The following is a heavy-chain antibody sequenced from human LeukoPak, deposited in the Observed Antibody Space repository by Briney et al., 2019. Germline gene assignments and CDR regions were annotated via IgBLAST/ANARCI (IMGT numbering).Heavy chain of an antibody. D-gene: IGHD3-3*01. V-gene: IGHV4-61*02. CDR3: ARVYHYDFWSGYPSDAFDI. CDR1: GRSISSGSYY. J-gene: IGHJ3*02. Sequence: PSQTLSLTCTVSGRSISSGSYYWSWIRQPAGKGLEWIGRIYTSGSTNYSPSLKSRVTISVDTSKNQFSLKLSSVTAADTAVYYCARVYHYDFWSGYPSDAFDIWGQGTMVTVSS. CDR2: IYTSGST.